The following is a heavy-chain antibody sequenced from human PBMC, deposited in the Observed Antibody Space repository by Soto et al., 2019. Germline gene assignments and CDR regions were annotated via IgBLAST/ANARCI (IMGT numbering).Heavy chain of an antibody. CDR2: VYYTGST. CDR1: GGSISNFY. D-gene: IGHD3-9*01. CDR3: ARTVLGPDLLADSFVDYYYYMDV. J-gene: IGHJ6*03. Sequence: SEILSLTCTVSGGSISNFYWSWIRQPPGKGPKWIGYVYYTGSTSYNPSLKRRVTFSADSSRGQFSLRLNSVTAADTAVYYCARTVLGPDLLADSFVDYYYYMDVWGQGTTVTVSS. V-gene: IGHV4-59*08.